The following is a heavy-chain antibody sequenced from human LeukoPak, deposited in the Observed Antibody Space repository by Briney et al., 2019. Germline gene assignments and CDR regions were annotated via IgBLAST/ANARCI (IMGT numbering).Heavy chain of an antibody. CDR1: GFTFSSYN. J-gene: IGHJ4*02. Sequence: GGSLRLSCAASGFTFSSYNMNWVRQAPGKGLEWVSSITSGSSYIYYADSVKGRFTISRDNAKNSLYLQMNSLRAEDTAVYYCARSRIVGATSLDYWGQGTLVTVSS. CDR3: ARSRIVGATSLDY. CDR2: ITSGSSYI. D-gene: IGHD1-26*01. V-gene: IGHV3-21*01.